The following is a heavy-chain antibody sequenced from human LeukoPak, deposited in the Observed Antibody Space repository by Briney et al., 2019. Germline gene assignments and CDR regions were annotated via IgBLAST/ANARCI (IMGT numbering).Heavy chain of an antibody. CDR1: GGSISSYY. V-gene: IGHV4-59*08. Sequence: SETLSLTRTVSGGSISSYYWSWIRQPPGKGLEWIGYIYYSGSTNYNPSLKSRVTISVDTSKNQFSLKLSSVTAADTAVYYCARRLDYDFWSAFDIWGQGTMVTVSS. CDR3: ARRLDYDFWSAFDI. CDR2: IYYSGST. J-gene: IGHJ3*02. D-gene: IGHD3-3*01.